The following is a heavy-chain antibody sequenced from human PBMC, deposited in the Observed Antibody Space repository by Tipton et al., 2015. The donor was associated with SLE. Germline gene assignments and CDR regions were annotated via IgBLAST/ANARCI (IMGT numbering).Heavy chain of an antibody. CDR2: IYYSGST. J-gene: IGHJ3*02. Sequence: TLSLTCAVYGGSFSGYYWSWIRQPPGKGLEWIGYIYYSGSTNYNPSLKSRVTISVDTSKNQFSLKLSSVTAADTAVYYCARELSPHDAFDIWGQGTMVTVSS. CDR3: ARELSPHDAFDI. D-gene: IGHD3-10*01. CDR1: GGSFSGYY. V-gene: IGHV4-59*01.